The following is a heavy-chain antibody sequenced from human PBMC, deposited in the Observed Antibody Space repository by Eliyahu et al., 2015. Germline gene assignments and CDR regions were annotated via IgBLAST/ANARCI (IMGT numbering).Heavy chain of an antibody. D-gene: IGHD3-9*01. CDR1: GFTFDDYA. CDR3: AKDGGDILTGDFDY. Sequence: EVQLVESGGGLVQPGRSLRLSCXASGFTFDDYAMHWVRQAPGKGLEWVSGISWNSGSIGYADSVKGRFTISRDNAKNSLYLQMNSLRAEDTALYYCAKDGGDILTGDFDYWGQGTLVTVSS. CDR2: ISWNSGSI. V-gene: IGHV3-9*01. J-gene: IGHJ4*02.